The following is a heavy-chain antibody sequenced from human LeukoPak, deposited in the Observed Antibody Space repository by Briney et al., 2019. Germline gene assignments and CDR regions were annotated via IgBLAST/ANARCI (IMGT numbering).Heavy chain of an antibody. Sequence: PGESLKISCKGSGYRFSSYWIGWVRQMSGKGLEWLGVIYPGDSETKYSPSFEGQVTISVDKFITTAYLQWSSLKASDTGMYYCVRHPTDHCSGGICHSGPGDTWGQGTLVTVSS. CDR2: IYPGDSET. CDR1: GYRFSSYW. V-gene: IGHV5-51*01. J-gene: IGHJ5*01. CDR3: VRHPTDHCSGGICHSGPGDT. D-gene: IGHD2-15*01.